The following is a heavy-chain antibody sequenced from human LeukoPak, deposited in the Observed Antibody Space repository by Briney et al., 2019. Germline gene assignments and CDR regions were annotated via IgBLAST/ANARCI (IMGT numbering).Heavy chain of an antibody. CDR1: GFTFSSYA. V-gene: IGHV3-23*01. Sequence: GGSLRLSCAASGFTFSSYAMSWVRQAPGKGLEWVSAISGSGGSTYYADSVKGRFTISRDNSKNTLYLQMNSLRAEDTAVYYCAREDTPAYYGSGSYLDNWFDPWGQGTLVTVSS. CDR2: ISGSGGST. J-gene: IGHJ5*02. D-gene: IGHD3-10*01. CDR3: AREDTPAYYGSGSYLDNWFDP.